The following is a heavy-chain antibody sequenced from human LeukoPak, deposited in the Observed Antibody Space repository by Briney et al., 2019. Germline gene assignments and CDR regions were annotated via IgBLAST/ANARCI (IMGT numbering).Heavy chain of an antibody. Sequence: GRSLRLSCAASGFTFDDYTMHWVRQAPGKGLEWVSGVSWNSGNIGYADSEKGRFTISRDNAKNSLYLQMNSLRAEDTAVYYCAKVVYSFGYWGQGTLVTVSS. D-gene: IGHD5-18*01. V-gene: IGHV3-9*01. CDR3: AKVVYSFGY. CDR1: GFTFDDYT. J-gene: IGHJ4*02. CDR2: VSWNSGNI.